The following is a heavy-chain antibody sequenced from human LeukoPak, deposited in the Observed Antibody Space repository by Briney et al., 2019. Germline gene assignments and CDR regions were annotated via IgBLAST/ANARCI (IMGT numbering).Heavy chain of an antibody. Sequence: GGSLILSWVTSGFTFRNYGFHWVRQAPGKGLEWVAVISHDGSQKYYVASVKGRFTFSRDNSKNTVFLEMNSLRAEDTAMYYCTRDSAKSFDDWGPGTLVTV. CDR1: GFTFRNYG. CDR2: ISHDGSQK. J-gene: IGHJ4*02. V-gene: IGHV3-33*05. D-gene: IGHD4/OR15-4a*01. CDR3: TRDSAKSFDD.